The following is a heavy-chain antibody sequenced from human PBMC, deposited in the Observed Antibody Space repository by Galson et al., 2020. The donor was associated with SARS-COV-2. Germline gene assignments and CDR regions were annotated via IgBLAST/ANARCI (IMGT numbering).Heavy chain of an antibody. V-gene: IGHV3-15*01. CDR3: TADLPGGXSXXFXX. D-gene: IGHD2-15*01. J-gene: IGHJ4*02. Sequence: GESLKISCAASGITFSNAWMSWVRQAPGKGLEWVGHIKSKAAGGTTDYATPVKGRFTISRDDSKNTVFLQMNSLETEDTALFYCTADLPGGXSXXFXXWGQGTLVT. CDR1: GITFSNAW. CDR2: IKSKAAGGTT.